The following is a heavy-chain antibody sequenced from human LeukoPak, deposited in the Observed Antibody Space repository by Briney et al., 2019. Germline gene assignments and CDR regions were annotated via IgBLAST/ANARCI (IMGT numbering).Heavy chain of an antibody. CDR3: ARDRVYGSGSSDC. D-gene: IGHD3-10*01. CDR1: GFTFTNHW. Sequence: GGSLRLSCTASGFTFTNHWMHWVRQVPGKGLVWVSRINGDGSGTNHADSVKGRFTISRDNAKNTLYLQMNSLRVEDTAVYYCARDRVYGSGSSDCWGQGTLVVVSS. CDR2: INGDGSGT. J-gene: IGHJ4*02. V-gene: IGHV3-74*01.